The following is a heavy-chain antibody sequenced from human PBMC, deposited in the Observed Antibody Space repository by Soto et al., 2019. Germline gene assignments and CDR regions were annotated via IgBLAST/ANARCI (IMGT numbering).Heavy chain of an antibody. D-gene: IGHD3-10*01. J-gene: IGHJ6*02. Sequence: TLSLTCTVAGGCISSGGYYWTWIRQHPGKGLEWIGYIYYSVSTYYNPSLKSRVTISVDTSKNQFSLKLSSVTAADTAVYYCARDKYSYGSGKDGMDVWGQGTTVTVSS. CDR2: IYYSVST. V-gene: IGHV4-31*03. CDR1: GGCISSGGYY. CDR3: ARDKYSYGSGKDGMDV.